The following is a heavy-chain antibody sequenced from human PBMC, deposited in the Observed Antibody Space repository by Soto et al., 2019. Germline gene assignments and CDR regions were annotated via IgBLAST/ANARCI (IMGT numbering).Heavy chain of an antibody. CDR3: ATGTITYYYYGMDV. V-gene: IGHV1-24*01. Sequence: ASVKVSCKVSGYTLTELSMHWVRQAPGKGLEWMGGFDSEDGETIYAQKFQGRVTMTEDTSTDTAYMELSSLRSEDTAVYYCATGTITYYYYGMDVWGQGTTVTVSS. D-gene: IGHD5-12*01. CDR2: FDSEDGET. CDR1: GYTLTELS. J-gene: IGHJ6*02.